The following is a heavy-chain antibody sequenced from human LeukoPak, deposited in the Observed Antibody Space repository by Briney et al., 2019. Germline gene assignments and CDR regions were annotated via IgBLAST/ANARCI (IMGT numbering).Heavy chain of an antibody. V-gene: IGHV4-59*01. CDR1: GFTFSNAR. CDR2: IYYSGST. CDR3: ARGGYDSSGYDYDY. Sequence: GSLRLSCAASGFTFSNARMSWIRQPPGKGLEWIGYIYYSGSTNYNPSLKSRVTISVDTSKNQFSLKLSSVTAADTAVYYRARGGYDSSGYDYDYWGQGTLVTVSS. D-gene: IGHD3-22*01. J-gene: IGHJ4*02.